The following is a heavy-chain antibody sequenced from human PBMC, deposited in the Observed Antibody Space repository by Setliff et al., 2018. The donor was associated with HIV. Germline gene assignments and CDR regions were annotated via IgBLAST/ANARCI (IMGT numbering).Heavy chain of an antibody. Sequence: ASVKVSCKSSGYTFTSYTMHWVRQAPGQRLEWMGRINAGNGNTKYSQKFQGRVTITRDTSATTAYMELISLRSEDTAVYYCAMGNSSWPYAFDFWGQGTMVTVS. CDR2: INAGNGNT. CDR1: GYTFTSYT. J-gene: IGHJ3*01. D-gene: IGHD6-13*01. CDR3: AMGNSSWPYAFDF. V-gene: IGHV1-3*01.